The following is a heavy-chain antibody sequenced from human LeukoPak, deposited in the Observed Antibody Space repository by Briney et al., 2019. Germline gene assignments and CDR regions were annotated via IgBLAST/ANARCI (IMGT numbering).Heavy chain of an antibody. J-gene: IGHJ5*02. CDR1: GFTFRSYG. CDR3: ARGDKQLLFNRNKGGFDP. V-gene: IGHV3-23*01. Sequence: GGSLRLSCAASGFTFRSYGMSWVRQAPGKGLEWVSIISAGGDTTYYADSVRGRFTISRDNSKNTLYLQMNSLRPEDTAVYYCARGDKQLLFNRNKGGFDPWGQGALVTVSS. D-gene: IGHD1-14*01. CDR2: ISAGGDTT.